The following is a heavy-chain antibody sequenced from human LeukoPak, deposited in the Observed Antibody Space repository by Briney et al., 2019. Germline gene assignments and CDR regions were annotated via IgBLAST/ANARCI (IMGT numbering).Heavy chain of an antibody. D-gene: IGHD3-3*01. Sequence: SETLSLTCTVSGGSISSYYWSWIRQPAGKGLEWIGRIYTSGSTNYNPSLKSRVTMSVDTSKNQFSLKLSSVTAADTAVYYCASTQSSRFLEWFNWGQGTLVTVSS. CDR3: ASTQSSRFLEWFN. CDR2: IYTSGST. J-gene: IGHJ4*02. V-gene: IGHV4-4*07. CDR1: GGSISSYY.